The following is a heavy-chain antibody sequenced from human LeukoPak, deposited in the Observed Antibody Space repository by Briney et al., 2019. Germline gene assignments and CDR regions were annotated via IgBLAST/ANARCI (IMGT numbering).Heavy chain of an antibody. V-gene: IGHV4-30-4*01. Sequence: SQTLSLTCTVSGGSISSGDYYWSWIRQPPGKGLEWMGYIYYSGSTYYNPSLKSRVTISVDTSKNQFSPKLRSVTAADTAVYYCAREREDYYDSSGYKTWGQGTLVTVSS. CDR2: IYYSGST. CDR1: GGSISSGDYY. J-gene: IGHJ5*02. CDR3: AREREDYYDSSGYKT. D-gene: IGHD3-22*01.